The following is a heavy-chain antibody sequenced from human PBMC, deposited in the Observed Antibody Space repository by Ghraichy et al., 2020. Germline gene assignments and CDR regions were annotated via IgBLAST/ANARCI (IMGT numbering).Heavy chain of an antibody. D-gene: IGHD3-3*01. CDR3: ARDESGYSHFDY. CDR1: GGSINSGGYY. V-gene: IGHV4-31*03. J-gene: IGHJ4*02. CDR2: IYYSGST. Sequence: SQTLSLTCTVSGGSINSGGYYWSWLRQPPGKGLEWIGYIYYSGSTYYNPSLKSRVSISIDTSENQFSLKLSSVTAADTAIYYCARDESGYSHFDYWGQGTPVTVSS.